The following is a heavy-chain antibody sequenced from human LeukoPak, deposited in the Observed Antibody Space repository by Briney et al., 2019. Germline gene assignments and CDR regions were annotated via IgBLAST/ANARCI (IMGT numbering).Heavy chain of an antibody. D-gene: IGHD4-17*01. J-gene: IGHJ6*03. CDR1: GGSISSSPYY. V-gene: IGHV4-39*07. CDR2: IYYSGTT. Sequence: PSETLSLTCTVSGGSISSSPYYWGWIRQPPGKGLEWIGSIYYSGTTHYNPSLESRVTISVDTSKNQFSLKLSSVTAADTAVYYCARAGPVQIYGDGYYYYYYMDVWGKGTTVTISS. CDR3: ARAGPVQIYGDGYYYYYYMDV.